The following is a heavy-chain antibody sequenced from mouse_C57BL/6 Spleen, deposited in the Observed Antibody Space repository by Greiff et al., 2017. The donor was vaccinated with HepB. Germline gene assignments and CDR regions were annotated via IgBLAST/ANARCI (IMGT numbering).Heavy chain of an antibody. J-gene: IGHJ4*01. D-gene: IGHD2-4*01. Sequence: LQESGPELVKPGASVKISCKASGYAFSSSWMNWVKQRPGKGLEWIGRIYPGDGDTNYNGKFKGKATLTADKSSSTAYMQLSSLTSEDSAVYFCARVDDYDGDYAMDYWGQGTSVTVSS. CDR3: ARVDDYDGDYAMDY. CDR1: GYAFSSSW. CDR2: IYPGDGDT. V-gene: IGHV1-82*01.